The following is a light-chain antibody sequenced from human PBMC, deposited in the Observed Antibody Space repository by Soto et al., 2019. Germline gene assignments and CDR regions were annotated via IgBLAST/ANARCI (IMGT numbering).Light chain of an antibody. J-gene: IGLJ2*01. CDR1: SSDVGNYDH. CDR2: DDS. V-gene: IGLV2-14*01. Sequence: QSVLTQPASVSGSPGQSITISCTGTSSDVGNYDHVSWYQQNPGKAPKLMIYDDSNRPSGVSNRFSGSKSGNAASLTISGLQDEDEADYYCISYTSSSTLKLFGGGTQLTVL. CDR3: ISYTSSSTLKL.